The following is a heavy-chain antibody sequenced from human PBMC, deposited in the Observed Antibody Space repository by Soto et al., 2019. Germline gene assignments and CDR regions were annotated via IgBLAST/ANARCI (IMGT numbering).Heavy chain of an antibody. CDR1: VGSISSGDYY. J-gene: IGHJ4*02. CDR3: ARGILTGYYSNEDYFDY. CDR2: IYYSGST. Sequence: QVQLQASGPGLVKPSQTLSLTCTVSVGSISSGDYYWSWIRQPPGKGLEWIGYIYYSGSTYYNPSLKSRVTRSVDTSKNQFALKLSSVTAADTAVYYCARGILTGYYSNEDYFDYWGQGTLVTVGS. V-gene: IGHV4-30-4*01. D-gene: IGHD3-9*01.